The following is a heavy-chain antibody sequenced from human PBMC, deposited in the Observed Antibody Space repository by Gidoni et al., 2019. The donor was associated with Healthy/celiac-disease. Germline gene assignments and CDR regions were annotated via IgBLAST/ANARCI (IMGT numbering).Heavy chain of an antibody. V-gene: IGHV4-39*07. CDR2: IYYSGST. Sequence: QLQLQESGPGLVKPSEPLSLTCTVSGGSIRSSSYCWGWLRQPPGKGLEWIGSIYYSGSTYYNPSLKSRVTISVDTSKNQFSLKLSSVTAADTAVYYCARDDADYGSGSSMYYYYYGMDVWGQGTTVTVSS. CDR1: GGSIRSSSYC. CDR3: ARDDADYGSGSSMYYYYYGMDV. J-gene: IGHJ6*02. D-gene: IGHD3-10*01.